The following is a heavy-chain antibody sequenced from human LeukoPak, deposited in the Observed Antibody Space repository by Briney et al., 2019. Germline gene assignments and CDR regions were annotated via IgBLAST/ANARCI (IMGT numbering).Heavy chain of an antibody. Sequence: TSETLSLTCTVSGGSISSYYWSWIQLPPGKGREWIGYVYSSGSTNYNPSLQSRVTMSVDTSNTQFSLKLSSVTAADTAVYYCARSGYSYGTGYYFDYWGQGTLVTVSS. CDR3: ARSGYSYGTGYYFDY. CDR1: GGSISSYY. D-gene: IGHD5-18*01. CDR2: VYSSGST. J-gene: IGHJ4*02. V-gene: IGHV4-59*08.